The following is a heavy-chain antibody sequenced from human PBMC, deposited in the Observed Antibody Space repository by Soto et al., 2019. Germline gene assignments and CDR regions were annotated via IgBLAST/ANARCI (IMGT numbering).Heavy chain of an antibody. CDR3: ARGYGGDRDSYYFDY. J-gene: IGHJ4*02. CDR2: IYYSGST. Sequence: PSETLSLTCTVSGGSISSGGYYWSWIRQHPGKGLEWIGYIYYSGSTYYNPSLKSRVTISVDTSKNQFSLKLSSVTAADTAVYYCARGYGGDRDSYYFDYWGQGTLVTVSS. CDR1: GGSISSGGYY. V-gene: IGHV4-31*03. D-gene: IGHD2-21*02.